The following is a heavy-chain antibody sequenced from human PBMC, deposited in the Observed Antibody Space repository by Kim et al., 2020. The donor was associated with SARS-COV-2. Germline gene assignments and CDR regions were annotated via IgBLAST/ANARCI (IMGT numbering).Heavy chain of an antibody. V-gene: IGHV4-31*03. CDR2: IYYSGST. Sequence: SETLSLTCTVSGGSISSGGYYWSWIRQHPGKGLEWIGYIYYSGSTYYNPSLKSRVTISVDTSKNQFSLKLSSVTAADTAVYYCAREWGYCSGGSCYSNGWFDPWGQGTLVTVSS. J-gene: IGHJ5*02. CDR3: AREWGYCSGGSCYSNGWFDP. CDR1: GGSISSGGYY. D-gene: IGHD2-15*01.